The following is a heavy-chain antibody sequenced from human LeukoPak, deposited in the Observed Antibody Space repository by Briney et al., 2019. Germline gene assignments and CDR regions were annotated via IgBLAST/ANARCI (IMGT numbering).Heavy chain of an antibody. J-gene: IGHJ4*02. D-gene: IGHD6-19*01. Sequence: GGSLRLSCAASGFTFDDYAMHWVRQAPGKGLEWVSLISGDGGSTYYADSVKGRFTISRDNSKNSLYLQMNSLSTEDTALYYCAKGGSGWSYYFDFWGQGTLVTVSS. CDR2: ISGDGGST. CDR3: AKGGSGWSYYFDF. V-gene: IGHV3-43*02. CDR1: GFTFDDYA.